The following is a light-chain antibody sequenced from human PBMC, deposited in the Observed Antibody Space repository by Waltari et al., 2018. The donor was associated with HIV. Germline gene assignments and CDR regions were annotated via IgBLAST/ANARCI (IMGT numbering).Light chain of an antibody. V-gene: IGLV1-44*01. Sequence: QSVLTQPPSASGTPGQRVTLSCSGRDSNIGSDVVNWYQQLPGTAPKLLIYSNNHRPSGVPDRFSGSKSGTSASLAISGLQSEDEGSYYCAAWDATLKALLFGGGTKLTVL. CDR3: AAWDATLKALL. J-gene: IGLJ2*01. CDR1: DSNIGSDV. CDR2: SNN.